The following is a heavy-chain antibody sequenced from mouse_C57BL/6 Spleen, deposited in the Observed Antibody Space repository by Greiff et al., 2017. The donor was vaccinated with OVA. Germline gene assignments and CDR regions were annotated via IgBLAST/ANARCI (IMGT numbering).Heavy chain of an antibody. D-gene: IGHD2-4*01. J-gene: IGHJ1*03. CDR2: ISSGGDYI. CDR3: TRGVDYDWYFDV. V-gene: IGHV5-9-1*02. CDR1: GFTLSSYA. Sequence: EVQVVESGEGLVKPGGSLKLSCAASGFTLSSYAMSWVRQTPEKRLEWVAYISSGGDYIYYADTVKGRFTISRDNARNTLYLQMSSLKSEDTAMYYCTRGVDYDWYFDVWGTGTTVTVSS.